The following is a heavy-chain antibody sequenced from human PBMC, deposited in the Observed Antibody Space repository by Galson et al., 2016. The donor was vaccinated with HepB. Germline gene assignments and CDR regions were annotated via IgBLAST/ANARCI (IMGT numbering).Heavy chain of an antibody. CDR2: INHSGST. J-gene: IGHJ6*02. D-gene: IGHD3-3*01. Sequence: ETLSLTCAVHGGSFSGYYWSWIRQAPGKGLEWVGEINHSGSTNYKPSLKSRVTISVDTSKNQFSLTLNSVTAADTAVYYCAIAAAVRFFLKYGMDVWGQGTTVTVSS. V-gene: IGHV4-34*01. CDR3: AIAAAVRFFLKYGMDV. CDR1: GGSFSGYY.